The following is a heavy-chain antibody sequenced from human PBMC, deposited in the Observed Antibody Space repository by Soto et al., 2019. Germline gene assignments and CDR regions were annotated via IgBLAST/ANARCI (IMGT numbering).Heavy chain of an antibody. CDR1: GGSISSGGYS. J-gene: IGHJ3*02. V-gene: IGHV4-30-2*01. D-gene: IGHD6-25*01. CDR2: IYHRGST. Sequence: QLQLQESGSGLVKPSQTLSLTCAVSGGSISSGGYSWSWIRQPPGKGLEWIGYIYHRGSTYYNPSLKSRVTISVDRSKNQFSLKLSSVTAADTAVYYCARVNKGKVPAVDAFDIWGQGTMVTVSS. CDR3: ARVNKGKVPAVDAFDI.